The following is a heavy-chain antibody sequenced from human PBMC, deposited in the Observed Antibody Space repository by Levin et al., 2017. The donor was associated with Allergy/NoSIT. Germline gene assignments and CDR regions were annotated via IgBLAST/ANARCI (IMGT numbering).Heavy chain of an antibody. D-gene: IGHD6-13*01. CDR1: GGSISSSKYY. Sequence: PSETLSLNCSVSGGSISSSKYYWGWIRQPPGKGLEWIGSISYSGSTFYNPSLKSRLTISVHTSNNQFSLRLTSMTAADTAVDHCTLGRQLANFDHWGQGNLVTVSS. J-gene: IGHJ4*02. CDR3: TLGRQLANFDH. V-gene: IGHV4-39*01. CDR2: ISYSGST.